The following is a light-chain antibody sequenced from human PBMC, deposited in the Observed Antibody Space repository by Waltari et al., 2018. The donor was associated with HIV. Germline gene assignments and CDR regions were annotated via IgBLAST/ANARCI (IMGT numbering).Light chain of an antibody. CDR2: EDN. CDR1: SGSIASNY. V-gene: IGLV6-57*03. J-gene: IGLJ2*01. CDR3: QSYDSRNHVV. Sequence: NFMLTQPHSVSESPGQTVTISCTRSSGSIASNYVQWYQQRPGRAPTTMILEDNQSPPGVPVRFSGSIDSSSNSASLTISGLKTEDEGDYYCQSYDSRNHVVFGGGTKLTVL.